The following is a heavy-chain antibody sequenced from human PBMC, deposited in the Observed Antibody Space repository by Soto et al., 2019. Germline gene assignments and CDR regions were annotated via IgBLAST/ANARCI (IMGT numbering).Heavy chain of an antibody. J-gene: IGHJ4*02. D-gene: IGHD4-4*01. CDR1: GFTFSSYS. CDR3: ARDSITVTDEFDY. Sequence: GGSLRLSCAASGFTFSSYSMNWVRQAPGKGLEWVSSISSSSSYIYYADSVKGRFTISRDNAKNSLYLQMNSLRAEDTAVYYCARDSITVTDEFDYWGQGTLVTVSS. V-gene: IGHV3-21*01. CDR2: ISSSSSYI.